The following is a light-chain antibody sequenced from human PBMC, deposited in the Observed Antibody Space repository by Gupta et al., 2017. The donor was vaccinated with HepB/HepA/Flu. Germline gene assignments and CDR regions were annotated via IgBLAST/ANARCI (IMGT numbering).Light chain of an antibody. CDR2: DAS. CDR3: QQRSNWPIT. V-gene: IGKV3-11*01. CDR1: QSISSY. J-gene: IGKJ5*01. Sequence: TVLTQPPATLSLSPGERATLPCRASQSISSYLAWYQQKPGQAPRLLIYDASNRATGIPARFSGSGSGTDFTLTISSLEPEDFAVYYCQQRSNWPITFGQGTRLEIK.